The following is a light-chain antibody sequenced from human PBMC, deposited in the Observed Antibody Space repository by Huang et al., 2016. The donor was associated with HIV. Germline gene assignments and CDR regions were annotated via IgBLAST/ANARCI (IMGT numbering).Light chain of an antibody. CDR1: QGISNS. V-gene: IGKV1-NL1*01. CDR3: QQYYDSWT. CDR2: AAS. J-gene: IGKJ1*01. Sequence: DIQMTQSPSSLSASVGDRVTITCRASQGISNSLAWYQQKPGTAPKLLLYAASRLASGVPSRFSGSGSWTDYTLTISSLQPEESATYYCQQYYDSWTFGQGTKVEIQ.